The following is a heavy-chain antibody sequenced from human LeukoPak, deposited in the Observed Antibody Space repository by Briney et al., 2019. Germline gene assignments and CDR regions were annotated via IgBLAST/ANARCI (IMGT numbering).Heavy chain of an antibody. D-gene: IGHD2-15*01. CDR2: ISGSGGST. CDR1: GFTFSSYE. V-gene: IGHV3-23*01. CDR3: AKYDCSGGSCYGVFDY. J-gene: IGHJ4*02. Sequence: PGGSLRLSCAASGFTFSSYEMNWVRQAPGKGLEWVSAISGSGGSTYYADSVKGRFTISRDNSKNTLYPQMNSLRAEDTAVYYCAKYDCSGGSCYGVFDYWGQGTLVTVSS.